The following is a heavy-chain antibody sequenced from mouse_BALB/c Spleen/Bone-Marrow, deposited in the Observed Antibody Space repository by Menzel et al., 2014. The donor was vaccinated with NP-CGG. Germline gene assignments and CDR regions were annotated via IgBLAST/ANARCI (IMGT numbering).Heavy chain of an antibody. V-gene: IGHV1-14*01. CDR2: INPHNDVT. CDR3: ARDGYDSSYWYFDG. Sequence: EVQLQQSGPELVKPGASVKMSCKASGYTFTSYILHWMKQKPGQGLEWIGYINPHNDVTKYNEKFKGKAKLTSDKSSSTAYMELSSLTSEDSAVYYCARDGYDSSYWYFDGWGAGTTVTVSS. J-gene: IGHJ1*01. CDR1: GYTFTSYI. D-gene: IGHD1-1*01.